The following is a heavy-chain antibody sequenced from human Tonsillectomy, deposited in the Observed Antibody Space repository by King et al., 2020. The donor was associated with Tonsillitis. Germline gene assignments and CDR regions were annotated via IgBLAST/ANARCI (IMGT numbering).Heavy chain of an antibody. CDR2: IYYSGST. D-gene: IGHD3-22*01. J-gene: IGHJ4*02. V-gene: IGHV4-39*01. CDR1: GGSISSSSYY. Sequence: QLQESGPGLVKPSETLSLTCTVSGGSISSSSYYWGWIRQPPGKGLEWIGSIYYSGSTYYNPSLTSRVAISVDTSKNQFSLKLSSVTAADTAVYYCARRYYYDSSGYDYWGQGTLVTVSS. CDR3: ARRYYYDSSGYDY.